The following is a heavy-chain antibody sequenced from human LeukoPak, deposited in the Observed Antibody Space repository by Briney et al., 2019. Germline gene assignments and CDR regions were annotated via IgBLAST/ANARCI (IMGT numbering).Heavy chain of an antibody. Sequence: GGSLRLSCAASGFTFSNYATHWVCQAPGKGLEWVAVISYDGSNKYYADSVKGRFTISRDNSKNTLYLQMNSLRAEDTAVYYCARDFRAGGVTSKAFDIWGQGTMVTVSS. V-gene: IGHV3-30*04. CDR3: ARDFRAGGVTSKAFDI. D-gene: IGHD3-16*01. CDR1: GFTFSNYA. CDR2: ISYDGSNK. J-gene: IGHJ3*02.